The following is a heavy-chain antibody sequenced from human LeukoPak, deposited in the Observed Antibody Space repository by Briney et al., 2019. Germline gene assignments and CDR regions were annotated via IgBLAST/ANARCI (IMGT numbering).Heavy chain of an antibody. J-gene: IGHJ6*02. Sequence: ASVKVSCKASGYTFTSYGISWVRQAPGQGLEWMGWISAYNGNTNYAQKLQGRVTMTTDTSTSTAYMELRSLRSDDTAVYYCASLRGLRYSYYYGMDVWGQGTMVTVSS. CDR3: ASLRGLRYSYYYGMDV. D-gene: IGHD3-9*01. V-gene: IGHV1-18*01. CDR1: GYTFTSYG. CDR2: ISAYNGNT.